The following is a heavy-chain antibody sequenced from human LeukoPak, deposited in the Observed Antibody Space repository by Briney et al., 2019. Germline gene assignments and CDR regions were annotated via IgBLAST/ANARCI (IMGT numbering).Heavy chain of an antibody. CDR2: ISSSGTTI. Sequence: GGSLRLSCAASGFTFSSYSMNWVRQAPGRGLGWVSYISSSGTTIFYADSVEGRFTISRDNAKNSVYLQMKSLRDEDTAVYFCAKDPPITGPFEYWGQGTLVTVSS. CDR3: AKDPPITGPFEY. CDR1: GFTFSSYS. D-gene: IGHD5-24*01. V-gene: IGHV3-48*02. J-gene: IGHJ4*02.